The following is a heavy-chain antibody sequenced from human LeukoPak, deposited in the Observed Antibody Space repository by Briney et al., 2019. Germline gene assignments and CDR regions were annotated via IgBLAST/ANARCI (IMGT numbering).Heavy chain of an antibody. CDR3: ARGRGRQVGSRWHPDTHHDY. Sequence: PSETLSLTCAVSGCSISNGFFWGWIRRPPGKGLEWIGTIHYPESTYYNPSLNSRLTISLDASKNYFSLKLSSVTAAYTALYYRARGRGRQVGSRWHPDTHHDYWGQGILVTVSS. CDR1: GCSISNGFF. V-gene: IGHV4-38-2*01. J-gene: IGHJ4*02. CDR2: IHYPEST. D-gene: IGHD3-10*01.